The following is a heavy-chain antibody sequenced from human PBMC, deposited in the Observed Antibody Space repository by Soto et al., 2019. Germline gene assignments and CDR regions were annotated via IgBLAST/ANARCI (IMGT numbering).Heavy chain of an antibody. J-gene: IGHJ4*02. Sequence: VQLLESGGGLVQPGGSLSLSCTASGFTFSSHAMTWVRQAPGKGLEWVSGLSDSGGSTYYADSVKGRFTISRDNSXNTLYLQMNTLRAEDTAVYYCAKVSSSWYSGFFDLWGQGTLVTVSS. CDR2: LSDSGGST. D-gene: IGHD6-13*01. CDR1: GFTFSSHA. V-gene: IGHV3-23*01. CDR3: AKVSSSWYSGFFDL.